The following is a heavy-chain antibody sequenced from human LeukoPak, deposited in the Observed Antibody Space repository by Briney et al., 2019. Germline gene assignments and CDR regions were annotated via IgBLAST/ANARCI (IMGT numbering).Heavy chain of an antibody. V-gene: IGHV3-64*01. J-gene: IGHJ4*02. Sequence: GGSLRLSCAASGFTFSTYAMHWVRQAPGKRLECISSISSNGDNTYYAKSVKGRFTISRDNSKNTLYLQMNSLRAEDTAVYYCAKEIWELQGGYDYWGQGTLVTVSS. CDR3: AKEIWELQGGYDY. CDR2: ISSNGDNT. D-gene: IGHD1-26*01. CDR1: GFTFSTYA.